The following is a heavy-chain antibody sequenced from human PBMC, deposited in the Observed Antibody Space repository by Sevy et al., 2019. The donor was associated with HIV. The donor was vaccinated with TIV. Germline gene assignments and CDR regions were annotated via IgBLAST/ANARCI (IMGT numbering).Heavy chain of an antibody. CDR3: ARGGLGAAAGVNWFDP. CDR1: GGTFSSYA. CDR2: IIPIFGTA. J-gene: IGHJ5*02. V-gene: IGHV1-69*06. D-gene: IGHD6-13*01. Sequence: ASVKVSCKASGGTFSSYAISWVRQAPGQGLEWMGGIIPIFGTANYAQKFQGRVTITADKSTRTAYMELSSLRSEDTAVYYCARGGLGAAAGVNWFDPWGQGTLVTVSS.